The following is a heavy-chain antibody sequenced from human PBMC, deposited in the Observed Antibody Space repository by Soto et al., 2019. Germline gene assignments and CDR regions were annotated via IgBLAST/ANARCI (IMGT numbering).Heavy chain of an antibody. Sequence: QVQLQESGPRLVKPSETLSLTCTVSGASVSGGSYYWTWIRQPPGKGLEWVGYIYFTGGTKYTPYVKNRSSKSADTYKNQISLKLRSVTTADTAGYYCATDGDGYNYWGQGILVTVSS. D-gene: IGHD5-12*01. CDR3: ATDGDGYNY. J-gene: IGHJ4*02. CDR2: IYFTGGT. CDR1: GASVSGGSYY. V-gene: IGHV4-61*01.